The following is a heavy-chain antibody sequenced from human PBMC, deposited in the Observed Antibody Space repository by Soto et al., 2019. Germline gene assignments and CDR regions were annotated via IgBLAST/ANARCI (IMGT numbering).Heavy chain of an antibody. V-gene: IGHV4-39*01. J-gene: IGHJ4*02. D-gene: IGHD3-3*01. CDR1: GGSISSSSYY. CDR2: IYYSGST. CDR3: ASYDFWSGYYND. Sequence: QLQLQESGPGLVKPSETLSLTCTVSGGSISSSSYYWGWIRQPPGKGLEWIGSIYYSGSTYYNPSLKSRVTISVDTSKNQFSLKLSSVTAADTAVYYCASYDFWSGYYNDWGQGTLVTVSS.